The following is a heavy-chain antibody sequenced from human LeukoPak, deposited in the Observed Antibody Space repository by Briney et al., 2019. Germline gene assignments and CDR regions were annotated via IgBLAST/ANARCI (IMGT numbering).Heavy chain of an antibody. CDR1: GFTFNSYG. J-gene: IGHJ4*02. Sequence: GGTLRLSCAASGFTFNSYGMSWVRQAPGKGLEWVSGISGSGGATYYADSVKGRFTVSRDDPHNTLYLQMNSVRAEDTAVYFCAGGGVDHYGSGTYYLMYYFDHWGQGALVTVSS. CDR2: ISGSGGAT. V-gene: IGHV3-23*01. CDR3: AGGGVDHYGSGTYYLMYYFDH. D-gene: IGHD3-10*01.